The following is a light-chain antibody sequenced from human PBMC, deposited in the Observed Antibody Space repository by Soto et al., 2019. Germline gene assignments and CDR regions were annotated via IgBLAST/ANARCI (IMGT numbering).Light chain of an antibody. CDR1: QSVLYSSNNKNY. Sequence: ENVMTQSPDSLAVSLGERATINCKSSQSVLYSSNNKNYLAWYQQKPGQPPKLLIYWASARESGVPDRFSGSGSGTGFTLTISSLQAEDVAVYYCQQYYSTPYTFGQGTKLEIK. CDR3: QQYYSTPYT. CDR2: WAS. J-gene: IGKJ2*01. V-gene: IGKV4-1*01.